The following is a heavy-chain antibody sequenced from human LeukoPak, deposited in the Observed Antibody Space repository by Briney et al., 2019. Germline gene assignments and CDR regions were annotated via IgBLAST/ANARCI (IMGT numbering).Heavy chain of an antibody. CDR1: GFTFSSYA. CDR2: ISYDGSNK. Sequence: GGSLRLSCAASGFTFSSYAMHWVRQAPGKGLEWVAVISYDGSNKYYADSVKGRFTISRDNSKNTLYLQMNSLRAEDTAVYYCASQAPDGSGSYYPIDYWGQGTLVTASS. CDR3: ASQAPDGSGSYYPIDY. J-gene: IGHJ4*02. D-gene: IGHD3-10*01. V-gene: IGHV3-30*04.